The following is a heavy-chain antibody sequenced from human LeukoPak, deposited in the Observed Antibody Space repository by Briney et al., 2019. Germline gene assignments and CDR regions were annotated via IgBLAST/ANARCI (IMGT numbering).Heavy chain of an antibody. D-gene: IGHD3-10*01. CDR1: GGTFSSYA. Sequence: SVKVSCKASGGTFSSYAISWVRQAPGQGLEWMGGIIPIFGTANYAQKYQGRVTITTDESTSTAYMELSSLRSEDTAVYYCASGGSGSYYNRWFDPWGQGTLVTVSS. V-gene: IGHV1-69*05. CDR2: IIPIFGTA. CDR3: ASGGSGSYYNRWFDP. J-gene: IGHJ5*02.